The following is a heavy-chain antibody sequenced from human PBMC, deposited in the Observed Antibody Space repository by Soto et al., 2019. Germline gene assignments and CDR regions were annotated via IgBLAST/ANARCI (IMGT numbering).Heavy chain of an antibody. CDR2: MYTSGST. V-gene: IGHV4-4*07. J-gene: IGHJ6*02. D-gene: IGHD6-13*01. Sequence: SETLSLTCTVSGGSISNYYWTWIRQPAGKGLEWIGRMYTSGSTNYNPSLKSRVTMSVDTSKNQFSLNLRSVTAADTAVYYCGIAAAGKGKNYYGVDVWGQGTTVTV. CDR3: GIAAAGKGKNYYGVDV. CDR1: GGSISNYY.